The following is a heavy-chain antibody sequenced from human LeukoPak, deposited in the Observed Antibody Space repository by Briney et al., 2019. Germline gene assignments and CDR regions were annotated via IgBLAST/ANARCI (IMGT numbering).Heavy chain of an antibody. CDR1: GFTFSSSG. V-gene: IGHV3-23*01. CDR2: ISSSGGTT. D-gene: IGHD2-2*01. CDR3: AKDRGSTTTYYFDY. J-gene: IGHJ4*02. Sequence: GGSLRLFCTASGFTFSSSGMSWVRQAPGKGLEWVSSISSSGGTTENEASVGGRFTTSRENFKNTVYLQMNNLRAEDTAVYYCAKDRGSTTTYYFDYWGQGTLVTVSS.